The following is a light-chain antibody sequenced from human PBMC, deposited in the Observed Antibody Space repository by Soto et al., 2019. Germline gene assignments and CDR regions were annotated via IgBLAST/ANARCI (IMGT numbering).Light chain of an antibody. CDR2: EVS. V-gene: IGLV2-14*01. J-gene: IGLJ2*01. Sequence: QSVLTQPAYVSGSPGQSITISCTGTSRDVGGYNYVSWYQQHPGKAPKLMIYEVSNRPSGVSNRFSGSKSGNTASLTISGLQAEDEADYHCSSYTSSSTLVFGGGTKLTVL. CDR1: SRDVGGYNY. CDR3: SSYTSSSTLV.